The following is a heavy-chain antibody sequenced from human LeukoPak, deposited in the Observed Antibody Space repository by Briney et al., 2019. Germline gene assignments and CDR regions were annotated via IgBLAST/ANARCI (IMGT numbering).Heavy chain of an antibody. J-gene: IGHJ4*02. CDR1: GFTFSSYW. D-gene: IGHD2-15*01. Sequence: GGSLRLSCAASGFTFSSYWMSWVRQAPGKGLEWVANIKQDGSEKYYVDSVKGRFTIPRDNAKNSLYLQMNSLRAEDTAVYYCARERGGVVVAATGFDYWGQGTLVTVSS. V-gene: IGHV3-7*01. CDR2: IKQDGSEK. CDR3: ARERGGVVVAATGFDY.